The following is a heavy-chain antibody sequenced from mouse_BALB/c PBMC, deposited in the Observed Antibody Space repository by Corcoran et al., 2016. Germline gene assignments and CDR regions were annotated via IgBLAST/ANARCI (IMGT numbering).Heavy chain of an antibody. CDR3: ARDGNYLSRLAY. V-gene: IGHV1-18*01. Sequence: EVQLQQSGPELVKPGASVKLTCTTYGYTLTEYNLHWVQQSQGKRLEWIGGINPNHGGTSYNQHIKGKATLTVDKSASTAYMELRSLTSGDSSVYYCARDGNYLSRLAYWGQGSLFTVSA. D-gene: IGHD2-1*01. CDR1: GYTLTEYN. J-gene: IGHJ3*01. CDR2: INPNHGGT.